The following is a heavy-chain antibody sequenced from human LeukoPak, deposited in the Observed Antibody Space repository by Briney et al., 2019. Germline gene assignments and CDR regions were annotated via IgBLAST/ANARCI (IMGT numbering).Heavy chain of an antibody. V-gene: IGHV3-33*01. D-gene: IGHD6-13*01. J-gene: IGHJ4*02. Sequence: GGSLRLSCAASGFTFSSYGMHWVRQAPGKGLEWVAVIWYDGSNKYYADSVKARFTISRDNSKNTLYLQMNSLRAEDTAVYYCARDFGSSPFDYWGQGTLVTVSS. CDR3: ARDFGSSPFDY. CDR1: GFTFSSYG. CDR2: IWYDGSNK.